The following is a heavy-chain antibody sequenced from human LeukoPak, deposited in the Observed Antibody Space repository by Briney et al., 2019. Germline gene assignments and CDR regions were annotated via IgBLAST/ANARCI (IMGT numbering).Heavy chain of an antibody. V-gene: IGHV3-74*03. CDR2: INSDGRTT. CDR3: ARAPSEIGGYYPEYFRH. CDR1: GFTFSRHW. D-gene: IGHD3-22*01. J-gene: IGHJ1*01. Sequence: PGGSLRLSCAASGFTFSRHWMHWVRQVPGKGLVWISQINSDGRTTTYADSVKGRFTISRDNAKNTVSLQMNSLRAEDTGVYYCARAPSEIGGYYPEYFRHWGQGTLVTVSS.